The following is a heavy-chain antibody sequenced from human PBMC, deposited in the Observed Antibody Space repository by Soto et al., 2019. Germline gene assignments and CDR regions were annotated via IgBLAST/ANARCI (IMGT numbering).Heavy chain of an antibody. CDR2: IYTSGST. D-gene: IGHD3-10*01. V-gene: IGHV4-4*07. CDR3: AREARWDYGSARTNWFDP. Sequence: PSETLSLTCTVSGGSISSYYWSWIRQPAGKGLEWIGRIYTSGSTNYNPSLKSRVTMSVDTSKNQFSLKLSSVTAADTAVYYCAREARWDYGSARTNWFDPWGQGTLVTVSS. J-gene: IGHJ5*02. CDR1: GGSISSYY.